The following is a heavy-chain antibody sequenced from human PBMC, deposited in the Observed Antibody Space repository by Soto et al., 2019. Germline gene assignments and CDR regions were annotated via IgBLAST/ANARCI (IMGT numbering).Heavy chain of an antibody. D-gene: IGHD2-15*01. CDR1: GGSISSSSYY. CDR2: IYYSGST. V-gene: IGHV4-39*01. Sequence: PSETLYLTCTVSGGSISSSSYYWGWIRQPPGKGLEWIGSIYYSGSTYYNPSLKSRVTISVDTSKNQFSLKLSSVTAADTAVYYCARLVVKGLYYYYYGMDVWGQGTTVTVSS. J-gene: IGHJ6*02. CDR3: ARLVVKGLYYYYYGMDV.